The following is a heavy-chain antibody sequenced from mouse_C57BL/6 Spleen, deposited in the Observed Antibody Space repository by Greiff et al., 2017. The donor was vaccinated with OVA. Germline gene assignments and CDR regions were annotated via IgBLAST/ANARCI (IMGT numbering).Heavy chain of an antibody. CDR3: ARRGREGYFDV. Sequence: VQLQQSGAELVRPGTSVKVSCKASGYAFTNYLIEWVKQRPGQGLEWIGVINPGSGGTNYNEKFKGKATLTADKSSSTAYMQLSSLTSEDSAVCFCARRGREGYFDVWGTGTTVTVSS. CDR1: GYAFTNYL. J-gene: IGHJ1*03. V-gene: IGHV1-54*01. CDR2: INPGSGGT.